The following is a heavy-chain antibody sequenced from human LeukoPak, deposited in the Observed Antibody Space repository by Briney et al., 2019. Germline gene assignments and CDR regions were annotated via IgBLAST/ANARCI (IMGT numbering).Heavy chain of an antibody. CDR2: IVPNTGGT. CDR3: ATRAIADFDY. J-gene: IGHJ4*02. Sequence: ASVKVSYKASGYTFTDSYMHWVRQAPGQGLEWMGWIVPNTGGTKFAQKFQGRVTMTRDASISTVYMELSSLRSDDTAVYYCATRAIADFDYWGQGTLVTVSS. CDR1: GYTFTDSY. D-gene: IGHD2-21*01. V-gene: IGHV1-2*02.